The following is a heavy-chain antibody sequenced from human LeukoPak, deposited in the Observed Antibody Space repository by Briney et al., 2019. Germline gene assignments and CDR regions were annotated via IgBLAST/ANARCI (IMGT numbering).Heavy chain of an antibody. J-gene: IGHJ4*02. CDR1: GYTFTGYY. CDR3: ARVGHFWSGYHLDY. CDR2: INPNSGGT. D-gene: IGHD3-3*02. Sequence: ASVKVSCKASGYTFTGYYMHWVRQAPGQGLEWMGWINPNSGGTNYAQKFQGRVTMTRDTSISTDYMELSRLRSDDTAVYYCARVGHFWSGYHLDYWGQGTLVTVSS. V-gene: IGHV1-2*02.